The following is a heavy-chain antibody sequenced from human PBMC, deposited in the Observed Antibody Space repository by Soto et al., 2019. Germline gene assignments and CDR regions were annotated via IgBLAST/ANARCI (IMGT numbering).Heavy chain of an antibody. Sequence: GGSLRLSCAASGFTFSSSSMNWVRQAPGKGLEWVSYISSSSTTIYYADSVKGRFTISRDNAKNSLYLQMNSLRDEDTAVYYGARDEYCSGGSCYPGMDVWGQGTTVTVSS. D-gene: IGHD2-15*01. J-gene: IGHJ6*02. V-gene: IGHV3-48*02. CDR1: GFTFSSSS. CDR3: ARDEYCSGGSCYPGMDV. CDR2: ISSSSTTI.